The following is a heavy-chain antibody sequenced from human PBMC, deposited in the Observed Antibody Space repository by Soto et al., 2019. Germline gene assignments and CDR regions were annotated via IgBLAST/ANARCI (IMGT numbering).Heavy chain of an antibody. CDR1: GFTFSDHY. D-gene: IGHD4-4*01. CDR3: TRLRVGVTTSYFDY. CDR2: IKNKANSYTT. V-gene: IGHV3-72*01. Sequence: EVLLVESGGGLVQPGGSLRLSCAASGFTFSDHYMDWVRQAPGKGLEWVGRIKNKANSYTTEYAASVKGRCTISRDDSKNSLNLQMSSLKTEDTAVYYCTRLRVGVTTSYFDYWGQGTLGTVSS. J-gene: IGHJ4*02.